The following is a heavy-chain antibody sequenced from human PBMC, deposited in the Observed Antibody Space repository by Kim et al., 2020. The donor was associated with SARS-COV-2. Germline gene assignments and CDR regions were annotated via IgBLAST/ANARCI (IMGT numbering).Heavy chain of an antibody. V-gene: IGHV1-18*01. CDR3: ATTTVTNPNWFDP. Sequence: YAQKLQGRVTMTTDTSTSTAYMELRSLRSDDTAVYYCATTTVTNPNWFDPWGQGTLVTVSS. J-gene: IGHJ5*02. D-gene: IGHD4-17*01.